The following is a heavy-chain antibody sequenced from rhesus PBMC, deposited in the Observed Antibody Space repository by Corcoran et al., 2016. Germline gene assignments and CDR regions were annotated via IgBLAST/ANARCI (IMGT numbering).Heavy chain of an antibody. CDR3: ASGIFGPFDS. D-gene: IGHD3-3*01. CDR1: GGSISSNY. Sequence: QLQLQESGPGLVKPSETLSLTCAVSGGSISSNYWSWIRQPPGKGLECVGRISGSGGSTHYNPSLKSRITISTATSKNQFSLKLSSVTAADTAVYYCASGIFGPFDSWGQGVVVTVSS. V-gene: IGHV4-173*01. CDR2: ISGSGGST. J-gene: IGHJ6*01.